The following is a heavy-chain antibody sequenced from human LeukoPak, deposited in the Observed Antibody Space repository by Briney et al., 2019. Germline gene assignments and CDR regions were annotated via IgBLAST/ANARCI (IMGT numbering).Heavy chain of an antibody. Sequence: GGSLRLSCAAPGFTFDDYGMSWVRQAPGKGLEWVSGINWNGGSTGYADSVKGRFTISRDNAKNSLYLQMNSLRAADTAVYYCARVGVLSSSWLLYWGQGTLVTVSS. CDR2: INWNGGST. CDR3: ARVGVLSSSWLLY. D-gene: IGHD6-13*01. J-gene: IGHJ4*02. V-gene: IGHV3-20*04. CDR1: GFTFDDYG.